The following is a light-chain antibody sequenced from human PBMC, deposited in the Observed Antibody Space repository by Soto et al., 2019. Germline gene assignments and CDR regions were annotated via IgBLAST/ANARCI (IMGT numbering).Light chain of an antibody. CDR2: GAS. V-gene: IGKV3-15*01. CDR1: QSVSSN. J-gene: IGKJ1*01. Sequence: EIEMTQSPATLSVSPGERATLSCRASQSVSSNLAWYQQKPGQAPRLLIYGASTRATGIPARFSGSGSGTEFTLTISSLQSEDFAVYYCQHLTFGQGPKVEIK. CDR3: QHLT.